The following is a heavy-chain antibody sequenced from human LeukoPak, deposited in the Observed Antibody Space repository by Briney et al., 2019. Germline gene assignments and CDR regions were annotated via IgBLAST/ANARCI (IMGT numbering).Heavy chain of an antibody. Sequence: GGSLRLSCAASGFIFSDYGMHWVRQAPGKGLEWVALISSDGFNEYYADSVRGRFTISRDTSKNTLYLQINSLKTEDTAIYYCARYSNHFYYSGMDVWGQGTTVTVSS. J-gene: IGHJ6*02. D-gene: IGHD2-21*01. CDR2: ISSDGFNE. CDR3: ARYSNHFYYSGMDV. V-gene: IGHV3-30-3*01. CDR1: GFIFSDYG.